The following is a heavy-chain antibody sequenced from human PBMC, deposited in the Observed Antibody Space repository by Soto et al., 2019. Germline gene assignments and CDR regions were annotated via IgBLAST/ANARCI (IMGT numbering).Heavy chain of an antibody. CDR2: INHSGIT. CDR1: RGSFNGYF. Sequence: PSATMSLTCTVSRGSFNGYFGACMLKTPGKGLEWLAEINHSGITNYNPSVESRVSMSVDTSKNQFSLRLYSVTAADTAVYYCVRGPYHYNSRYFAFWVQGTLVPVFS. J-gene: IGHJ4*02. CDR3: VRGPYHYNSRYFAF. D-gene: IGHD1-1*01. V-gene: IGHV4-34*01.